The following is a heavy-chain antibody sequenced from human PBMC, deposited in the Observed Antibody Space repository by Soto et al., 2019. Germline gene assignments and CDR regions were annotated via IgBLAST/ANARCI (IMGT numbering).Heavy chain of an antibody. D-gene: IGHD6-19*01. CDR3: AKAVIQGIAVAGTHY. CDR2: ISYDGSNK. J-gene: IGHJ4*02. CDR1: GFTFSSYG. Sequence: PGGSLRLSCAASGFTFSSYGMHWVRQAPGKGLEWVAVISYDGSNKYCADSVKGRFTISRDNSKNTLYLQMNSLRAEDTAVYYCAKAVIQGIAVAGTHYWGQGTLVTVSS. V-gene: IGHV3-30*18.